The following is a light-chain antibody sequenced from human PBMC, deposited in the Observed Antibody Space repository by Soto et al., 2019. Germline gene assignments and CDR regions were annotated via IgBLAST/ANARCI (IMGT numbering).Light chain of an antibody. V-gene: IGKV3-15*01. CDR1: QSVSSY. Sequence: IVMTQSPGTLSVSPGGRATLSCRASQSVSSYLAWYQQKPGQAPRLLIYGASTRATGIPARFSGSGSGTDFTLTISSLQSEDFAVYYCQQYNNWPPWTFGQGTKVDIK. CDR2: GAS. J-gene: IGKJ1*01. CDR3: QQYNNWPPWT.